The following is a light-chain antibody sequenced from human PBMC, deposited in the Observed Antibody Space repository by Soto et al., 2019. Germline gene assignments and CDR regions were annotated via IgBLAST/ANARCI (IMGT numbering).Light chain of an antibody. CDR3: QQYTGPPTT. V-gene: IGKV3-20*01. CDR2: GAS. CDR1: QSVSSN. Sequence: EIVMTQSPAGLSVSPGERATLSCRASQSVSSNLAWYQQKPGQAPRLLIYGASSRATGIPDRFSGSGSGTDFTLTITRLEPEDSAVYFCQQYTGPPTTFGQGTRLEIK. J-gene: IGKJ5*01.